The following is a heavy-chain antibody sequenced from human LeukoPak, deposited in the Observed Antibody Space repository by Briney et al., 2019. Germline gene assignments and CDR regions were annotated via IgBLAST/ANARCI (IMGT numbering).Heavy chain of an antibody. V-gene: IGHV3-72*01. CDR2: TRNKANSYTT. CDR1: GFTFSDHY. D-gene: IGHD1-26*01. Sequence: GGSLRLSCAASGFTFSDHYMDWVRQAPGKGLEWVGRTRNKANSYTTEYAASVKGRFTISRDDSKNSLYLQMNSLKTEDTAVYYCARAKWELPYYFDYWGQGTLVTVSS. J-gene: IGHJ4*02. CDR3: ARAKWELPYYFDY.